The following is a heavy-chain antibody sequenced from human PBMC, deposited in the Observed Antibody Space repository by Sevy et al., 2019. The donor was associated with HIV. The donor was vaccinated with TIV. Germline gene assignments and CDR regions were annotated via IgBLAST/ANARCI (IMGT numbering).Heavy chain of an antibody. CDR2: IRFDGSIK. D-gene: IGHD6-6*01. CDR3: AKDIAARPIDY. CDR1: GFIFSNYG. J-gene: IGHJ4*02. V-gene: IGHV3-30*02. Sequence: QGGSLRLSCAASGFIFSNYGMNWVRQAPGKGLEWVAFIRFDGSIKYYADSVRGRFTISRDNSKNILFLQMNSLRPEDTAVYYCAKDIAARPIDYWGQGTLVTVSS.